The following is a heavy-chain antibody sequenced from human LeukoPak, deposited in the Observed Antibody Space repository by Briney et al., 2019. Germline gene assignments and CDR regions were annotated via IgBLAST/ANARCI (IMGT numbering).Heavy chain of an antibody. V-gene: IGHV4-34*01. CDR2: INHSGST. CDR3: ARHLVRSQYRSREHAFDI. D-gene: IGHD2-8*01. Sequence: SETLSLTCAVYGGSFSGYYWSWIRQPPGKGLEWIGEINHSGSTNYNPSLKSRVTISVDTSKDQFSLKLSSVTAADTAVYYCARHLVRSQYRSREHAFDIWGQGTMVTVSS. J-gene: IGHJ3*02. CDR1: GGSFSGYY.